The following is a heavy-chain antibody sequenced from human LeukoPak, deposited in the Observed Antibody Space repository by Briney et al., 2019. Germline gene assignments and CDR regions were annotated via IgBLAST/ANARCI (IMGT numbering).Heavy chain of an antibody. J-gene: IGHJ4*02. CDR1: GGSLSSGSYY. D-gene: IGHD2-2*01. CDR3: ARGYCGSASCYGVFDY. CDR2: IYDSGST. V-gene: IGHV4-61*01. Sequence: SETLSLTCTVSGGSLSSGSYYWSWIRQPPGKGLEWIGYIYDSGSTNYNPSLKSRVTISVDTSKNQFSLKLSSVTAADTAVYYCARGYCGSASCYGVFDYWGQGTLVTVSS.